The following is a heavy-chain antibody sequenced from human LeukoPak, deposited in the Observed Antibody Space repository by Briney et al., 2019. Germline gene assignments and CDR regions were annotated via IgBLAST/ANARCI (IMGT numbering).Heavy chain of an antibody. CDR2: ISWNSGSI. Sequence: GGSLRLSCAASGFTFDDYAMHWVRQAPGKGLEWVSGISWNSGSIGYADSVKGRFTISRDNAKNSLYLQMNSLRAEDTALYYYAKLTSSGYYQDAFDIWGQGTMVTVSS. J-gene: IGHJ3*02. CDR3: AKLTSSGYYQDAFDI. V-gene: IGHV3-9*01. CDR1: GFTFDDYA. D-gene: IGHD3-22*01.